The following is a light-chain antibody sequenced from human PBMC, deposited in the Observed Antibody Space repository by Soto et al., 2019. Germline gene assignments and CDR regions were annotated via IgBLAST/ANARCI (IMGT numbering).Light chain of an antibody. V-gene: IGKV3-20*01. CDR3: QQYGSSPPHT. CDR1: RSFASRY. Sequence: ELVLTKTTGTLTLSPGERATLSCRASRSFASRYLGWYQQKPGQAPRLLLYAASKKATGIPDRSRGSGSGAGFTLTINTLEPEDSAVYYCQQYGSSPPHTYRQGTKV. CDR2: AAS. J-gene: IGKJ2*01.